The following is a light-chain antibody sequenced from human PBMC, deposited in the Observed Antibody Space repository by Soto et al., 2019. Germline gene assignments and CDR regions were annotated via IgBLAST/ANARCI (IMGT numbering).Light chain of an antibody. CDR3: QSYDSSNQRV. Sequence: FMLTQPHSVSESPGKTVTISCTRSSGSIASNYVQWYQQRPGSAPTTVIYEDNQRSSGVPDRFSGSIDSSSNSASLTISGLKTEDEADYYCQSYDSSNQRVFGGGTKLTVL. V-gene: IGLV6-57*04. CDR1: SGSIASNY. J-gene: IGLJ2*01. CDR2: EDN.